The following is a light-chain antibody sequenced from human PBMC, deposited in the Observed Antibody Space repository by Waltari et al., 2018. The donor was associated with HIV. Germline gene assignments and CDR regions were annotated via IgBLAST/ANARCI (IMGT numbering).Light chain of an antibody. J-gene: IGLJ2*01. Sequence: QSELTQPPSVSAAPGPRVTISCPGSSPNIGAGYDVHWYQQVPGRAPKVVIYGNSNRPSGVPDRFSGSKSGSSASLVITGLQSEDEADYYCQSYDSNLSGLFGGGTKVTVL. CDR3: QSYDSNLSGL. CDR1: SPNIGAGYD. V-gene: IGLV1-40*01. CDR2: GNS.